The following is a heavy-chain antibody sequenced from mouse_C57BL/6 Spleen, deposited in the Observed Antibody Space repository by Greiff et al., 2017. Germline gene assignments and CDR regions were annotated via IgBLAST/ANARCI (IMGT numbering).Heavy chain of an antibody. Sequence: QVQLKQSGAELAKPGASVKLSCKASGYTFTSYWMHWVKQRPGQGLEWIGYINPSSGYTKYNQKFKDKATLTAAKSSSTAYMQLSSLTYEDSAVYYCARSEKVADYYAMDYWGQGTSVTVSS. CDR3: ARSEKVADYYAMDY. D-gene: IGHD1-1*01. CDR2: INPSSGYT. V-gene: IGHV1-7*01. J-gene: IGHJ4*01. CDR1: GYTFTSYW.